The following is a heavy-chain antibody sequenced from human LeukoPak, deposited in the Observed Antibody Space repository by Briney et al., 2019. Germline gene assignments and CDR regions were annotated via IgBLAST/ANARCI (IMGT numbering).Heavy chain of an antibody. CDR1: GYSFTSYW. V-gene: IGHV5-51*01. D-gene: IGHD3-3*01. J-gene: IGHJ6*03. CDR3: ARLGYYDFWSGHYYMDV. Sequence: GESLKISCKGSGYSFTSYWIGWVRQMPGKGLEWMGIIYPGDSDTRYSPSFQGQVTISADKSISTAYLQWSSLKASDTAMYYCARLGYYDFWSGHYYMDVWGKGTTVTVSS. CDR2: IYPGDSDT.